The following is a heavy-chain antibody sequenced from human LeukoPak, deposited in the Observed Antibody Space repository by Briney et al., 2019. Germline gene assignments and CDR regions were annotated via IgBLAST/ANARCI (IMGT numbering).Heavy chain of an antibody. J-gene: IGHJ4*02. CDR1: GFSFSSYW. CDR3: TREYPAPFDY. Sequence: GGSLRLSCAASGFSFSSYWMHWVRQAPGEGLVWVSRITSDGSSTRYADSVKGRFTISRDNAKNTLYLQMNSLRAEDTAVYYCTREYPAPFDYWGQGTLVTVSS. CDR2: ITSDGSST. V-gene: IGHV3-74*01.